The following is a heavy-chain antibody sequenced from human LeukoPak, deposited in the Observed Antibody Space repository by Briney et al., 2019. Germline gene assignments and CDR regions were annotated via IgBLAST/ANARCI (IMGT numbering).Heavy chain of an antibody. Sequence: GGSLRLSCAASGFNFSASAMHWVRQASGKGLEWVGRIRSKTHSYATTYAASVTGRFSISRDDSKNTAYLQMSSLTTEDTAVYYCARGYSYGSSRVNYFDYWGQGTLVTVSS. V-gene: IGHV3-73*01. CDR3: ARGYSYGSSRVNYFDY. J-gene: IGHJ4*02. D-gene: IGHD5-18*01. CDR1: GFNFSASA. CDR2: IRSKTHSYAT.